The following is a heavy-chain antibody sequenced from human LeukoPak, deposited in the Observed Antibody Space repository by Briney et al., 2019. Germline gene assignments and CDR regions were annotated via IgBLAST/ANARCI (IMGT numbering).Heavy chain of an antibody. V-gene: IGHV4-34*01. CDR1: GGSISNSYY. CDR3: ASSQYSNLDY. D-gene: IGHD4-11*01. J-gene: IGHJ4*02. Sequence: PSETLSLTCTVSGGSISNSYYWSWIRQPPGKGLEWIGEINHSGSTNYNPSLKSRVTISVYTSKNQFSLKLSSVTAADTAVYYCASSQYSNLDYWGQGTLVTVSS. CDR2: INHSGST.